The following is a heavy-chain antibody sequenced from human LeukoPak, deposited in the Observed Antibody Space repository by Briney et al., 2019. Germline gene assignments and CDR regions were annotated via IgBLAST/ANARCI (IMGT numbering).Heavy chain of an antibody. CDR3: AKPGSRFGSGSYSYYFDY. D-gene: IGHD1-26*01. Sequence: EGSLRLSCAASGFTFSSYSMNWVRQAPGKGLEGVSSISSSSSYIYYADSVKVRFTISRDNAKNSLYLQMNSLRAEDTAVYYCAKPGSRFGSGSYSYYFDYWGQGTLVTVSS. CDR1: GFTFSSYS. V-gene: IGHV3-21*01. CDR2: ISSSSSYI. J-gene: IGHJ4*02.